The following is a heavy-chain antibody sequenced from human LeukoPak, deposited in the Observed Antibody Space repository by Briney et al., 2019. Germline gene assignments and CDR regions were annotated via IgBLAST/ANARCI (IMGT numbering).Heavy chain of an antibody. CDR2: IYSGGRT. CDR3: ATDYCSSTSCFTGDY. J-gene: IGHJ4*02. V-gene: IGHV3-53*01. Sequence: GGSLRLSCSASGFTVSSNYMSWVRQAPGKGLEWVSVIYSGGRTYYADSVKGRFTISRDNSKNTLYLQMNSLRAEDTAVYYCATDYCSSTSCFTGDYWGQGTLVTVSS. CDR1: GFTVSSNY. D-gene: IGHD2-2*02.